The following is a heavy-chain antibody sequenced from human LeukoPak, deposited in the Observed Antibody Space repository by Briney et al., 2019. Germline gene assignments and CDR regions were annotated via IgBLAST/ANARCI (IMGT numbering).Heavy chain of an antibody. CDR1: GFTFGTFG. V-gene: IGHV3-23*01. CDR2: ITGSSTGT. Sequence: PGGSLRLSCEASGFTFGTFGMAWVRQSPGKGLHWVSGITGSSTGTYYAAPVKGRFTVSRDNSQNTLHRQMNSLRADDTAVYYCTRELVSSGTGYFDLWGRGTLVTVSS. D-gene: IGHD3-10*01. J-gene: IGHJ2*01. CDR3: TRELVSSGTGYFDL.